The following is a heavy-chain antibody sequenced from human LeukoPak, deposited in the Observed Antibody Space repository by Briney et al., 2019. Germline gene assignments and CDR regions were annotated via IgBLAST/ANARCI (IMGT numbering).Heavy chain of an antibody. CDR3: ARDYGGNIRGYFDY. CDR1: GFTVSSTY. J-gene: IGHJ4*02. D-gene: IGHD4-23*01. V-gene: IGHV3-66*01. Sequence: GGSLRLSCAASGFTVSSTYMSWVRQAPGKGLEWVSVIYSGDSTYYADCGEGRFTISRDNSKNTLYLQMNILRVEDTAVYYCARDYGGNIRGYFDYCGQGPLVTVSS. CDR2: IYSGDST.